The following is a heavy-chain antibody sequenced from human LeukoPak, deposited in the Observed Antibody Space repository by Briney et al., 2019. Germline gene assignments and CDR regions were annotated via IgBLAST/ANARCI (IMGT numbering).Heavy chain of an antibody. CDR1: GFTFSSYS. Sequence: TGGSLRLSCAASGFTFSSYSMNWVRQAPGKGLEWVSYISSSSSTIYYADSVKGRFTISRDNAKNSLYLQMNSLRAEDTAVYYCARVGGITLALAPSPFPDYNYYYMDVWGKGTTVTVSS. J-gene: IGHJ6*03. CDR3: ARVGGITLALAPSPFPDYNYYYMDV. CDR2: ISSSSSTI. D-gene: IGHD3-10*01. V-gene: IGHV3-48*01.